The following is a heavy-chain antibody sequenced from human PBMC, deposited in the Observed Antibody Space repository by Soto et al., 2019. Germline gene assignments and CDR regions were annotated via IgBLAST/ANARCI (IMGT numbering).Heavy chain of an antibody. J-gene: IGHJ4*02. V-gene: IGHV1-69*13. CDR1: GVTFNRQD. CDR2: IIPMFGTP. Sequence: SVKVSCKASGVTFNRQDMRWVRQAPGQGLEWMGGIIPMFGTPHYAEKFQDRVTITADESTGTAYLELSRLTSEDTAVYYWATSEGRDGYSFDYWGPGTLVTVSS. CDR3: ATSEGRDGYSFDY. D-gene: IGHD5-12*01.